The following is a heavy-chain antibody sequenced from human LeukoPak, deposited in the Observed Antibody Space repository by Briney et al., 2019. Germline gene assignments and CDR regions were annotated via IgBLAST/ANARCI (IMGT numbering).Heavy chain of an antibody. CDR2: IYYSGST. V-gene: IGHV4-39*01. Sequence: PSETLSLTCTVSGGDINNNNYYWSWIRQSPGTGLEWIGSIYYSGSTNYNPSLKSRVAISIDTSKNQFSLNLTSVTAADTAVYYCARRARDGFVDFWGQGTLVTVSS. CDR3: ARRARDGFVDF. CDR1: GGDINNNNYY. J-gene: IGHJ4*02. D-gene: IGHD5-24*01.